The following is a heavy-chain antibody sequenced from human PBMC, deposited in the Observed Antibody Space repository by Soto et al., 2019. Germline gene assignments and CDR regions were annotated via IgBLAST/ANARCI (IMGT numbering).Heavy chain of an antibody. CDR1: GFTYSSYW. CDR2: IKQDGSEK. Sequence: PGGSLRLSCAASGFTYSSYWMSWVRQAPGKGLEWVANIKQDGSEKYYVDSVKGRFTISRDNAKNSLYLQMNSLRAEDTAVYYCAREGTPVYYYYGMDVRGQGTTVTAP. CDR3: AREGTPVYYYYGMDV. J-gene: IGHJ6*02. D-gene: IGHD3-10*01. V-gene: IGHV3-7*05.